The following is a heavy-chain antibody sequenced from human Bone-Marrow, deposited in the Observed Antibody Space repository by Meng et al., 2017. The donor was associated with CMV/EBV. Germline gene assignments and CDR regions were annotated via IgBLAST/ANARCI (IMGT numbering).Heavy chain of an antibody. CDR2: IRSDGSAT. J-gene: IGHJ4*02. V-gene: IGHV1-2*02. Sequence: QGQLNQSGAGVKEPGASVKVSCKTSGYTFSDYYMHWVRQAPGQGLEWMGWIRSDGSATNYAQKFRGRVTMTRDASVSTAYMELSGLTSDDTAVYFCVRSSGWSLFDYWGPGALVTVSS. D-gene: IGHD6-19*01. CDR1: GYTFSDYY. CDR3: VRSSGWSLFDY.